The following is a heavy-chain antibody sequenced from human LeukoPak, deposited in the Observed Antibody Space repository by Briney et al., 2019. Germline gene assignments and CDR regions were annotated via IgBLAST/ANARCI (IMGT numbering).Heavy chain of an antibody. CDR1: GFTFSSYS. V-gene: IGHV3-30*04. CDR3: ARPPRAYCGGDCFAPADY. J-gene: IGHJ4*02. Sequence: GGSLRLSCAASGFTFSSYSIYWVRQAPGKGLEWVAVVSYDGNDKYYAGFVKGRFTLSRDNSRNTVYLQMNSLKPEDTAVYYCARPPRAYCGGDCFAPADYWGQGTLVTVSS. CDR2: VSYDGNDK. D-gene: IGHD2-21*02.